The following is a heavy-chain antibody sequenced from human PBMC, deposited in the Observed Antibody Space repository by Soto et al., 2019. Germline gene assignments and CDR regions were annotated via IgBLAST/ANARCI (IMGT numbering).Heavy chain of an antibody. J-gene: IGHJ4*02. Sequence: ASVKVSCKASGYTSTSYGISWVRQAPGQGLEWMGWISAYNGNTNYAQKLQGRVTMTTDTSTSTAYMELSSLRSEDTAVYYCARDRVTAMAPNFDYWGQGTLVTVSS. D-gene: IGHD5-18*01. V-gene: IGHV1-18*01. CDR2: ISAYNGNT. CDR1: GYTSTSYG. CDR3: ARDRVTAMAPNFDY.